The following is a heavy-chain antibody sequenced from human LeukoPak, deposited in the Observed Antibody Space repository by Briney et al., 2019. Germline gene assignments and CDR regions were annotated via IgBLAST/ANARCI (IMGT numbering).Heavy chain of an antibody. V-gene: IGHV3-13*01. Sequence: AGGSLRLSCAASGFTFSSYDMHWVRQATGKGLEWVSAIGTAGDTYYPGSVKGRFTISRENAKNSLYLQMNSLRAGDTAVYYCARAQRGGLLDPWGQGTLVTVSS. CDR3: ARAQRGGLLDP. D-gene: IGHD2-15*01. CDR2: IGTAGDT. J-gene: IGHJ5*02. CDR1: GFTFSSYD.